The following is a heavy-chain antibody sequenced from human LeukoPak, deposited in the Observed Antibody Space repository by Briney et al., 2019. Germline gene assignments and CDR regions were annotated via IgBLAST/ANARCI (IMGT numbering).Heavy chain of an antibody. Sequence: GASVKVSCKTSGFTFTSYGIIWVRQAPGQGLEWVGWISGYNGNTNYAQSLQGRVTITAVTSTTTVYMGVRSLRSDDTAVYYCARGGGPPRRSSDWLLYLDLWGQGALITVSS. J-gene: IGHJ4*02. D-gene: IGHD3-9*01. CDR3: ARGGGPPRRSSDWLLYLDL. V-gene: IGHV1-18*01. CDR1: GFTFTSYG. CDR2: ISGYNGNT.